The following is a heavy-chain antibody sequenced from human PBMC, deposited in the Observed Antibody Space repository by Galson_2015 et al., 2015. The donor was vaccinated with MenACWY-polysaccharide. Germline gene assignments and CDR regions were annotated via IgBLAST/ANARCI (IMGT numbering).Heavy chain of an antibody. D-gene: IGHD3-16*01. V-gene: IGHV4-4*02. CDR1: GGSISSYNW. J-gene: IGHJ3*02. CDR3: ARDQGSMSYAGFDI. CDR2: IYHSGST. Sequence: ETLSLTCAVSGGSISSYNWWSWVRQPPGKGLEWIGEIYHSGSTNYNPSLKSRVTISIDKSKNQFSLKLNSVTAADTAVYYCARDQGSMSYAGFDIWGQGTMVTVSS.